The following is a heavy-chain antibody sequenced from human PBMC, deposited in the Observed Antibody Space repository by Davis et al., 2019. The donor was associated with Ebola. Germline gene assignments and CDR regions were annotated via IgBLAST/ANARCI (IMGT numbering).Heavy chain of an antibody. V-gene: IGHV1-46*01. CDR2: INPSGGST. D-gene: IGHD4-17*01. J-gene: IGHJ6*02. CDR3: AREGAYDYGDYALGMDV. CDR1: GYTFTRYY. Sequence: ASVTVSCKASGYTFTRYYMHWVRQAPAQGLEWMGIINPSGGSTSYAQKFQGRVTMTRDTSTSTVYMELSSLRSEDTAVYYCAREGAYDYGDYALGMDVWGQGTTVTVSS.